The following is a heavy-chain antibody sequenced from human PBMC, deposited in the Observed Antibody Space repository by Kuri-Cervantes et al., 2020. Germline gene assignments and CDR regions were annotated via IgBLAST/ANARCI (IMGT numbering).Heavy chain of an antibody. CDR1: GFTFSSCG. D-gene: IGHD2-21*02. Sequence: GGSLRLSCAASGFTFSSCGMHWVRQAPGKGLEWVAVISYDGSNKYYADSVKGRFTISRDNSKNTLYLQMNSLRAEDTAVYYCAKDMVTGDYWGQGTLVTVSS. CDR3: AKDMVTGDY. V-gene: IGHV3-30*18. J-gene: IGHJ4*02. CDR2: ISYDGSNK.